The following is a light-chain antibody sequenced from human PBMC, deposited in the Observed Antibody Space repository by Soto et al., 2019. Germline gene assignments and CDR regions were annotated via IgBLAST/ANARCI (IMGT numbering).Light chain of an antibody. Sequence: DIQMTQSPSSLSASVGDRVTTACRASQSVSNYLNWYRQLPGKAPTLLIYSTSTLQSGVPSRFSGSGSGTEFTLTISSLQPDDFATYYCQQSYSTPRTFGQGTKVDIK. CDR2: STS. J-gene: IGKJ1*01. CDR1: QSVSNY. V-gene: IGKV1-39*01. CDR3: QQSYSTPRT.